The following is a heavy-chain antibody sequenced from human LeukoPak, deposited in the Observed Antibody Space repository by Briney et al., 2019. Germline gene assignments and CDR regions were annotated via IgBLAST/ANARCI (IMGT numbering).Heavy chain of an antibody. Sequence: SETLSLTCAVYGGSFSGYYWSWIRQPPGKGLEWIGEINHSGSTNYNPSLKSRVTISVDTSKNQFSLKLSSVTAADTAVYYCAGFIVVVSAAMWENWFDPWGQGTLVTVSS. CDR2: INHSGST. D-gene: IGHD2-2*01. J-gene: IGHJ5*02. V-gene: IGHV4-34*01. CDR3: AGFIVVVSAAMWENWFDP. CDR1: GGSFSGYY.